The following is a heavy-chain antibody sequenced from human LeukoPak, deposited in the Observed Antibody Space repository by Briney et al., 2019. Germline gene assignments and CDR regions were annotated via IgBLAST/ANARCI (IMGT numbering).Heavy chain of an antibody. J-gene: IGHJ4*02. CDR2: IYYSGST. CDR1: GGSISSSGYY. Sequence: SETLSLTCTVSGGSISSSGYYWGWIRQPPGKGLEWIGSIYYSGSTYYNPSLKSRVTISVDTSKNQFSLKLSSVTAADTAVYYCARGPSHSGYRGYDSRVATWSDYWGQGTLVTVSS. D-gene: IGHD5-12*01. CDR3: ARGPSHSGYRGYDSRVATWSDY. V-gene: IGHV4-39*01.